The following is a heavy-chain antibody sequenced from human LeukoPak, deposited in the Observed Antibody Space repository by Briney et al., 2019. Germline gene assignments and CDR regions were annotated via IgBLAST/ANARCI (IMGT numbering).Heavy chain of an antibody. V-gene: IGHV3-48*03. CDR2: IRSSGSTI. J-gene: IGHJ4*02. D-gene: IGHD2-2*01. CDR3: ARVVVVPAAMLDY. Sequence: GGSLRLSCAASGFTFSSYEMNWVRQAPGKGLEWVSYIRSSGSTIYYADSVKGRFTISRDNAKNSLYLQMNSLRAEDTAVYYCARVVVVPAAMLDYWGQGTLVTVSS. CDR1: GFTFSSYE.